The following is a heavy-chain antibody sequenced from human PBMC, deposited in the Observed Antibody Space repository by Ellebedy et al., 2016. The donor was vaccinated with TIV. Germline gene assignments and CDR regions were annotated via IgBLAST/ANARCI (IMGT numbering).Heavy chain of an antibody. J-gene: IGHJ6*02. D-gene: IGHD6-19*01. V-gene: IGHV3-21*01. CDR2: ISGSSSYI. CDR3: EVAGTFNYYYGMDV. CDR1: GFTFSSYS. Sequence: GESLKISCAASGFTFSSYSMNWVRQAPGKGLEWVSSISGSSSYIYYADSVKGRFTISRDNAKNSLYLQMNSLRAEDTAVYYCEVAGTFNYYYGMDVWGQGTTVTVSS.